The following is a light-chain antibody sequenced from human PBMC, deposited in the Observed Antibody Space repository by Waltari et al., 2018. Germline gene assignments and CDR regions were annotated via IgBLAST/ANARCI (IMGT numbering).Light chain of an antibody. CDR2: EVT. V-gene: IGLV2-23*02. CDR1: NSVVGHYNL. Sequence: QSALTQPASVSGSPGQSITIPCTAINSVVGHYNLVFWYQHHPGEAPKVMIYEVTKRPSGVSNRFSGSKSGNTASLTISGLQAEDEADYYCCSYAGSTTSVMFGGGTKLTVL. J-gene: IGLJ3*02. CDR3: CSYAGSTTSVM.